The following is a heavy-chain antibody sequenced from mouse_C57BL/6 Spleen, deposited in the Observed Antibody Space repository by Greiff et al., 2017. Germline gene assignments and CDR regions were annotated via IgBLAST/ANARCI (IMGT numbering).Heavy chain of an antibody. CDR1: GYTFTSYW. Sequence: QVQLQQPGAELVKPGASVKLSCKASGYTFTSYWMQWVKQRPGQGLEWIGEIDPSDSYTNYNQKFKGKATLTVDTSSSTAYMQLSSLTSEDSAVYYCARGDFVWGTGTPVTVSS. V-gene: IGHV1-50*01. J-gene: IGHJ1*03. CDR2: IDPSDSYT. CDR3: ARGDFV.